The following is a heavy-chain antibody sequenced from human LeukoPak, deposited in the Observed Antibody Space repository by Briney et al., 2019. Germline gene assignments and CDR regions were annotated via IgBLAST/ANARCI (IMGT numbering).Heavy chain of an antibody. CDR1: GFTFSSYS. D-gene: IGHD5-18*01. V-gene: IGHV3-21*01. CDR2: ISSSSSYI. J-gene: IGHJ4*02. Sequence: GGSLRLSCAASGFTFSSYSMNWVRQAPGKGLEWVSPISSSSSYIYYADSVKGRFTISRDNAKNSLYLQMNSLRAEDTAVYYCARVGPSGYSYGHEDYWGQGTLVTVSS. CDR3: ARVGPSGYSYGHEDY.